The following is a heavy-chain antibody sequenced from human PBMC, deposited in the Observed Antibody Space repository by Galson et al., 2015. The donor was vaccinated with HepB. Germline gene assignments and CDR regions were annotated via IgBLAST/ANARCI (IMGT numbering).Heavy chain of an antibody. J-gene: IGHJ6*03. V-gene: IGHV1-69*13. CDR2: IIPIFGTA. CDR1: GYTFTSYG. CDR3: ARDGRDCSSTSCYSGGYYYYYYMDV. Sequence: SVKVSCKASGYTFTSYGISWVRQAPGQGLEWMGGIIPIFGTANYAQKFQGRVTITADESTSTAYMELSSLRSEDTAVYYCARDGRDCSSTSCYSGGYYYYYYMDVWGKGTTVTVSS. D-gene: IGHD2-2*02.